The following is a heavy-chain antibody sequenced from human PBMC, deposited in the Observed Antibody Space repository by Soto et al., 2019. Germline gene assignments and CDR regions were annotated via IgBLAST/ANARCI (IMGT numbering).Heavy chain of an antibody. Sequence: GSLRLSCSASGFTFSSYAMHWVRQAPGKGLEYVSAISSNGGSTYYADSVKGRFTISRDNSKNTLYLQMSSLRAEDTAVYYCVKGVTMVRGVTEYFQHWGQGTLVTVSS. J-gene: IGHJ1*01. CDR2: ISSNGGST. D-gene: IGHD3-10*01. CDR3: VKGVTMVRGVTEYFQH. V-gene: IGHV3-64D*09. CDR1: GFTFSSYA.